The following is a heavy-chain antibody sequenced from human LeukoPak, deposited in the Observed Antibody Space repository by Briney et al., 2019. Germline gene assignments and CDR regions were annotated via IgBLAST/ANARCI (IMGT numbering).Heavy chain of an antibody. CDR3: ARELAPIGAAGDYYYYYGMDV. V-gene: IGHV4-30-4*01. J-gene: IGHJ6*01. CDR1: GVSISSADYY. Sequence: SETLSLTCTVSGVSISSADYYWGWIRQPPGKGLESIGYIYDSGTSYYNPSPKRRATLSVDTSKNQFSLKLRSVTAADTAVYYCARELAPIGAAGDYYYYYGMDVWGQGTTVTVSS. D-gene: IGHD6-13*01. CDR2: IYDSGTS.